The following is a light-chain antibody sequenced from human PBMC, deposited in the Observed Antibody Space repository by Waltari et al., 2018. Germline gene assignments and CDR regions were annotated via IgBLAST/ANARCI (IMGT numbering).Light chain of an antibody. J-gene: IGKJ2*03. Sequence: EIVLTQSPATLSLSPGDRANLSCRASQTLSSYGSWYQQRPGQAPRLFIYDASKRATGIPARFSGSGSGADFTLTISDLEPEDSAVYYCQQRASWPPRYSFGQGTKLEIK. V-gene: IGKV3-11*01. CDR1: QTLSSY. CDR2: DAS. CDR3: QQRASWPPRYS.